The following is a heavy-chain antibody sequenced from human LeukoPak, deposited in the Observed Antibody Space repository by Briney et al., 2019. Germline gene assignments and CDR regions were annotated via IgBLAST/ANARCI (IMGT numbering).Heavy chain of an antibody. V-gene: IGHV3-30*02. CDR3: VKDYFYDDTEA. CDR2: IRYDGSNQ. J-gene: IGHJ5*02. D-gene: IGHD3-22*01. CDR1: GFTFSTFG. Sequence: GGPLRLSCAASGFTFSTFGMHWLRQAPDKGLEWVAFIRYDGSNQYYEVYVKGRCIGSRHNCKKKLYLDMSRLRTEDSSVYYCVKDYFYDDTEAWGRGTLVTVSS.